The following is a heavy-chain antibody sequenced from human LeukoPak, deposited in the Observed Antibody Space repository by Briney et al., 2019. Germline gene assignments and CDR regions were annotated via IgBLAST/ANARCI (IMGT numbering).Heavy chain of an antibody. CDR1: GFTFSSYG. CDR3: AKGSNWGSWFFDY. J-gene: IGHJ4*02. D-gene: IGHD7-27*01. CDR2: IWYDRSNK. Sequence: PGRSLRLSCAASGFTFSSYGMHWVRQAPGKGLEWVAVIWYDRSNKYYADSVKGRFTISRDNSKNTLYLQMNSLRAEDTAVYYCAKGSNWGSWFFDYWGQGTLVTVSS. V-gene: IGHV3-33*06.